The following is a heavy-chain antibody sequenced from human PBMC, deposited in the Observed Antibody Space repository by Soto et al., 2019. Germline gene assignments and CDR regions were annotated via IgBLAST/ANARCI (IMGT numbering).Heavy chain of an antibody. CDR1: GGSISSSSYY. V-gene: IGHV4-39*01. Sequence: SETLSLTCTGSGGSISSSSYYWGWIRQPPGKGLEWIGSIYYSGSTYYNPSLKSRVTISVDTSKNQFSLKLSSVTAADTAVYYWARLADGSSGYDYASGYFDYGGQGTLV. J-gene: IGHJ4*02. CDR3: ARLADGSSGYDYASGYFDY. CDR2: IYYSGST. D-gene: IGHD5-12*01.